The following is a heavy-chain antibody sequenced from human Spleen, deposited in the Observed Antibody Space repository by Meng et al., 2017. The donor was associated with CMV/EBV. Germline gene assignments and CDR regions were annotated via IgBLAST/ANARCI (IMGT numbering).Heavy chain of an antibody. CDR1: GYTFTMCS. D-gene: IGHD1-26*01. V-gene: IGHV1-3*01. Sequence: QVQLVQSGAEVKKPGASVKVSCKASGYTFTMCSMHWVRQAPGQRLEWMGWINGVDDNTRYSQRFQGRVTITRDTSASTAHMELSSLRSADTAVYYCAVWEPPGYWGQGTLVTVSS. CDR2: INGVDDNT. J-gene: IGHJ4*02. CDR3: AVWEPPGY.